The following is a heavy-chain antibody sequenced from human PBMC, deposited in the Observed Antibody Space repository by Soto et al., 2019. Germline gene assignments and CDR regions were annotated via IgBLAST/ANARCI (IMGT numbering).Heavy chain of an antibody. CDR3: STLSAYSTDY. Sequence: GGSLRLSCAASGFTFSSYAMSWVRQAPGKGLEWVGRIKSKTDGGTTDYAAPVKGRFTISRDDSKNTVYLQMNSLKMEDTAVYYCSTLSAYSTDYWGQGTLVTVSS. CDR1: GFTFSSYA. D-gene: IGHD3-22*01. V-gene: IGHV3-15*01. CDR2: IKSKTDGGTT. J-gene: IGHJ4*02.